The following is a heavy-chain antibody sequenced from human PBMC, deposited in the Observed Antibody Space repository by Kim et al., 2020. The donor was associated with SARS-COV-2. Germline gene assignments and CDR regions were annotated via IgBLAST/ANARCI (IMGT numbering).Heavy chain of an antibody. CDR2: ISAYNGNT. D-gene: IGHD6-19*01. J-gene: IGHJ6*02. CDR3: ARVRIAVAGTNRTLYYYYGMDV. V-gene: IGHV1-18*01. CDR1: GYTFTSYG. Sequence: ASVKVSCKASGYTFTSYGISWVRQAPGQGLEWMGWISAYNGNTNYAQKLQGRVTMTTDTSTSTAYMELRSLRSDDTAVYYCARVRIAVAGTNRTLYYYYGMDVWGQGTTVTVSS.